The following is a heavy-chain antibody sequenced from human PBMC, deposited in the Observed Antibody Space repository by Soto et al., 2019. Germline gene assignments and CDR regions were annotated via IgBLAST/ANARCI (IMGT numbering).Heavy chain of an antibody. CDR3: AREFSSSWYNYFEY. Sequence: ASVKVSCKASGYTFTSYGISWVRQAPGQVLEWMGWISAYNGNTNYAQKLQGRVTMTTDTSTSTSYMELRSLRSDDTAVYYCAREFSSSWYNYFEYWGQGTLVTVSS. V-gene: IGHV1-18*01. J-gene: IGHJ4*02. CDR2: ISAYNGNT. CDR1: GYTFTSYG. D-gene: IGHD6-13*01.